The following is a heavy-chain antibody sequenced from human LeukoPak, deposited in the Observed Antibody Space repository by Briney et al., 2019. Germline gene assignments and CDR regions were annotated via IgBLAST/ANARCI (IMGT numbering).Heavy chain of an antibody. D-gene: IGHD6-13*01. CDR3: STSPSFGSSWYQFNY. Sequence: GGSLRLSCEVSGLTFYTYAMSWVRQAPGKGLEWVSAISGGDGRTYYSDSVKGRFTISRDNSQNTLYLQMKTLRAEDTAVYYCSTSPSFGSSWYQFNYWGQGALVIVSS. CDR2: ISGGDGRT. CDR1: GLTFYTYA. J-gene: IGHJ4*02. V-gene: IGHV3-23*01.